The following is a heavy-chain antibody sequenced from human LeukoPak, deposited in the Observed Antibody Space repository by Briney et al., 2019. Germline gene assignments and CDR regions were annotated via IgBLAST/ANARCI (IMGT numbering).Heavy chain of an antibody. J-gene: IGHJ4*02. CDR2: ISSSSSYI. Sequence: PGGSLRLSCAASGFTFSSYSMNWVRQAPGKGLEWVSSISSSSSYIYYADSVKGRFTISRDNAKNSLYLQMNSLRAEDTAVYYCARAPTSKYYDYVWGSPYYFDYWGQGTLVTVSS. CDR3: ARAPTSKYYDYVWGSPYYFDY. CDR1: GFTFSSYS. D-gene: IGHD3-16*01. V-gene: IGHV3-21*01.